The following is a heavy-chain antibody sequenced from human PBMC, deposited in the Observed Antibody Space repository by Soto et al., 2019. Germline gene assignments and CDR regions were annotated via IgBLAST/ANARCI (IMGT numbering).Heavy chain of an antibody. CDR3: AREISGGGTLNWFDP. D-gene: IGHD2-8*02. V-gene: IGHV1-2*02. CDR1: CYNFSDYY. Sequence: ASVKVSCKASCYNFSDYYIHWVRQAPGQGLEWLGWVSPKSGGTNYAQKFKGRVTMTRDTSSNTVYMDLSGLKSDDTAVFYCAREISGGGTLNWFDPWGQGTLVTVSS. J-gene: IGHJ5*02. CDR2: VSPKSGGT.